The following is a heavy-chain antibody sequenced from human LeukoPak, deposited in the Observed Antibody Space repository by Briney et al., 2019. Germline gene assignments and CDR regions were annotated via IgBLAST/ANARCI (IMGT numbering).Heavy chain of an antibody. CDR1: GGSFSGYY. CDR2: IYYSGST. CDR3: ARTTPGIATAGMSPILDYYYYGMDV. D-gene: IGHD6-13*01. J-gene: IGHJ6*02. Sequence: ASETQSLTCVVYGGSFSGYYWSWIRQPPGKGLEWIGYIYYSGSTNYNPSLKSRVTISVDTSKNQFSLKLSSVTAADTAVYYCARTTPGIATAGMSPILDYYYYGMDVWGQGTTVTVSS. V-gene: IGHV4-59*01.